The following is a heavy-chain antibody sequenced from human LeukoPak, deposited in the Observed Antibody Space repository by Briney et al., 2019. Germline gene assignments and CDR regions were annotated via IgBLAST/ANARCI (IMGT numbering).Heavy chain of an antibody. J-gene: IGHJ5*02. CDR3: ARGQDGSSSYNWFDP. D-gene: IGHD6-13*01. Sequence: GESLKISCKVSGYSFTSYWIGWVRQMPGKGLEWMGIIYPGDSDTRYSPSFQGQVTISADKSISTAYLQWSSLKASDTAMYYCARGQDGSSSYNWFDPWGQGTLVTVSS. V-gene: IGHV5-51*01. CDR2: IYPGDSDT. CDR1: GYSFTSYW.